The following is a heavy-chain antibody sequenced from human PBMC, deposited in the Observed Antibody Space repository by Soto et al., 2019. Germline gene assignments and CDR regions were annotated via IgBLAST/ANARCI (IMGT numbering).Heavy chain of an antibody. CDR1: GFTFSSYA. V-gene: IGHV3-23*01. D-gene: IGHD2-15*01. Sequence: GGSMKLASAASGFTFSSYAMSWVRQAPGKGLEWVSAISGSGGSTYYADSVKGRFTISRDNSKNTLYLQMNSLRAEDTAVYYCAKATPLRPHAFDIWGQGTMVTVSS. CDR3: AKATPLRPHAFDI. CDR2: ISGSGGST. J-gene: IGHJ3*02.